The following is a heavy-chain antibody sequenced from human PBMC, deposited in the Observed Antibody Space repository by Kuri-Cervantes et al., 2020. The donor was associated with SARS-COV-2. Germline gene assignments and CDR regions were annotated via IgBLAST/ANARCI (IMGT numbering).Heavy chain of an antibody. J-gene: IGHJ3*02. V-gene: IGHV1-69*05. D-gene: IGHD2-2*01. CDR3: ARYGLKVVVPAANNAFDI. CDR1: GGTFSSYS. Sequence: SVKVSCKASGGTFSSYSIIWVRQAPGQGLEWMGGIIPIFGTANYAQKFQGRVTMTTDTSTSTAYMELRSLRSDDTAVYYCARYGLKVVVPAANNAFDIWGQGTMVTVSS. CDR2: IIPIFGTA.